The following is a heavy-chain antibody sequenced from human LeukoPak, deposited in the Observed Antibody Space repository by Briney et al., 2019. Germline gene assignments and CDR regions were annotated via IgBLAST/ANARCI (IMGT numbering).Heavy chain of an antibody. D-gene: IGHD1-26*01. CDR3: YYMDV. CDR2: IIPMFGSA. V-gene: IGHV1-69*05. CDR1: GDIFNSYS. Sequence: GVSVKVPCKASGDIFNSYSMSWVRQAPGQGLEWMGGIIPMFGSANYAQKFQGRVTITTDQSTTTAYYCARVGRSRGSLPNSYYYMDVWGKGTTVTVSS. J-gene: IGHJ6*03.